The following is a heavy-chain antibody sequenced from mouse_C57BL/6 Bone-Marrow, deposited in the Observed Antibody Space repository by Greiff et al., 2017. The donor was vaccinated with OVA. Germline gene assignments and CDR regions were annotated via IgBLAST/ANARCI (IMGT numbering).Heavy chain of an antibody. CDR2: IWRGGST. Sequence: VQLQQSGPGLVQPSQSLSITCTVSGFSLTSYGVHWVRQSPGKGLEWLGVIWRGGSTDYNAAFMSRLSITKDNSKSQVFFKMNSLQADDTAIYYWAKRGNYYGSRVYWYFDVWGTGTTVTVSS. CDR3: AKRGNYYGSRVYWYFDV. CDR1: GFSLTSYG. V-gene: IGHV2-5*01. J-gene: IGHJ1*03. D-gene: IGHD1-1*01.